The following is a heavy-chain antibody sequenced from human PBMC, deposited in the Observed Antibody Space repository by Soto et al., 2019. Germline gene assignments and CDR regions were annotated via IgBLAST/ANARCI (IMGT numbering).Heavy chain of an antibody. Sequence: SETLSLTCTVSGDSISSSNSHWGWTRQPPGKGLEYIGSVYYGGAIFYSGNIYYNPSLKSRVTISVDTSKNQFSLRLSSVTAAGTGVYYCVRYDRINMKPYSPEGFHIWGQGTMVTVSS. V-gene: IGHV4-39*01. CDR3: VRYDRINMKPYSPEGFHI. CDR1: GDSISSSNSH. CDR2: VYYGGAIFYSGNI. D-gene: IGHD3-3*02. J-gene: IGHJ3*02.